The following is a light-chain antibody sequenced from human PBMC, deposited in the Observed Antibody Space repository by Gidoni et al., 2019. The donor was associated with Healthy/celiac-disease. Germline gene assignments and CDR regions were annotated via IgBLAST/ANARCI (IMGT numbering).Light chain of an antibody. CDR3: QQQWT. Sequence: DIQMTQSPSTLSASVGDRVTITCRASQSLSSWLAWYQQKPGKAPKLLIYKASSLESGVPSRFSGSGSGTEFTLTISSLQPDDFATYYCQQQWTFGQGTKVEIK. J-gene: IGKJ1*01. CDR1: QSLSSW. CDR2: KAS. V-gene: IGKV1-5*03.